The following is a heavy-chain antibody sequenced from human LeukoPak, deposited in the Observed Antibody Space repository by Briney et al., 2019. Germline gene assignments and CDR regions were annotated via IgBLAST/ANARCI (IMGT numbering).Heavy chain of an antibody. Sequence: GGSLRLSCAASGFTFSSYAMSWVRQAPGKGLEWVSAISGSGGSTYYADSVKGRFTISRDNSKNTLYLQMNSLRAEDTAVYSCAQADGIAAAGNFDYWGQGTLVTVSS. D-gene: IGHD6-13*01. J-gene: IGHJ4*02. CDR2: ISGSGGST. CDR1: GFTFSSYA. CDR3: AQADGIAAAGNFDY. V-gene: IGHV3-23*01.